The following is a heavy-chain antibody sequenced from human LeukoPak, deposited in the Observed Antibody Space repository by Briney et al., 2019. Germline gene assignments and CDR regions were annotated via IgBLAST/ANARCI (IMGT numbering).Heavy chain of an antibody. Sequence: GGSLRLSCAASGFTFSGYSMNWVRQAPGKGLEWVSYISSSSSTIYYADSVKGRFTISRDNAKNSLYLQMNSLRAEDTAVYYCARRDGYNSFDYWGQGTLVTVSS. CDR2: ISSSSSTI. D-gene: IGHD5-24*01. V-gene: IGHV3-48*01. J-gene: IGHJ4*02. CDR3: ARRDGYNSFDY. CDR1: GFTFSGYS.